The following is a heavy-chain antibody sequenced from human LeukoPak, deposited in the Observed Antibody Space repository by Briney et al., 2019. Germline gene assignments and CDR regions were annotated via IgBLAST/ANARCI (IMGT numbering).Heavy chain of an antibody. CDR1: GGSISSDGYS. Sequence: SQTLSLTCAVSGGSISSDGYSWSWIRQPPGKGLEWIRYIYHSGSTYYNPSLKSRATISVDRSKNQFSLNLSSATAADTAVYYCARGSGGIYYGGIDYWGQGTLVIVSS. CDR2: IYHSGST. J-gene: IGHJ4*02. D-gene: IGHD1-26*01. CDR3: ARGSGGIYYGGIDY. V-gene: IGHV4-30-2*01.